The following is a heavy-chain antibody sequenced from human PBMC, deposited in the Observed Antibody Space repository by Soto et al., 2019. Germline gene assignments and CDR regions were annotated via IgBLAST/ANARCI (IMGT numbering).Heavy chain of an antibody. CDR2: IIPMLSMS. Sequence: QVQLVQSGAEVKKSGSSVRVSCKASGGTFNSYTLSWVRQAPGQRLEWMGRIIPMLSMSTYAQKFQGRVSIIADKSTNTVYLDLSSLRSEDTAIYYCATSYGSGSRPFDYWGQGTLVTVSS. CDR3: ATSYGSGSRPFDY. J-gene: IGHJ4*02. CDR1: GGTFNSYT. V-gene: IGHV1-69*02. D-gene: IGHD3-10*01.